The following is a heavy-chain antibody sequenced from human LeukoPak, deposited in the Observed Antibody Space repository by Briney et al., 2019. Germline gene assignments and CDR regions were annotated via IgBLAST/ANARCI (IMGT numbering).Heavy chain of an antibody. CDR1: GGSISNYY. J-gene: IGHJ3*02. D-gene: IGHD3/OR15-3a*01. CDR2: IYYSGST. V-gene: IGHV4-59*08. Sequence: PSETLSLTCTVSGGSISNYYWSWIRQPPGKGLEWIGYIYYSGSTNYNPSLKSRVTISVDTSKNQFSLKLSSVTAADTAVYYCARRPRTGYFGAFDIWGQGTMVTVSS. CDR3: ARRPRTGYFGAFDI.